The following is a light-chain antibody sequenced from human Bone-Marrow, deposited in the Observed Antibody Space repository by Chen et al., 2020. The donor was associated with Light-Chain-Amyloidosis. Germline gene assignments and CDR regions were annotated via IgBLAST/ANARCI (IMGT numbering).Light chain of an antibody. Sequence: SYVLTQPPSVSVAPGKTAKITCGGNNIGSSTVHWYQQRPGQAPVFVVYDNTDRPSGIPERFSGSNSGNTAALPISRVEAGDEADYYCQVWGDTTDPVVFGGGTKLTVL. V-gene: IGLV3-21*03. CDR2: DNT. J-gene: IGLJ2*01. CDR3: QVWGDTTDPVV. CDR1: NIGSST.